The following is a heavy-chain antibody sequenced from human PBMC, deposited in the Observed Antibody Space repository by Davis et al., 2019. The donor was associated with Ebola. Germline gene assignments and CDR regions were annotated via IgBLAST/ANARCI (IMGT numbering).Heavy chain of an antibody. Sequence: PGGSLRLSCTVSGGSISSSSYYWGWIRQPPGKGLEWIGSIYYSGSTYYNPSLKSRVTISVDTSKNQFSLKLSSVTAADTAVYYCARPGDDSWRSAFDIWGQGTMVTVSS. D-gene: IGHD3-22*01. J-gene: IGHJ3*02. V-gene: IGHV4-39*01. CDR1: GGSISSSSYY. CDR3: ARPGDDSWRSAFDI. CDR2: IYYSGST.